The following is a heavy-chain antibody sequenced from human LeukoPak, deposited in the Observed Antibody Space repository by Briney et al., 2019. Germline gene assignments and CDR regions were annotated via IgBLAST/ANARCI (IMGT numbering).Heavy chain of an antibody. CDR1: GFTVSIHY. V-gene: IGHV3-66*01. CDR3: AKDWGEYFDYVWGSFTSFDF. CDR2: IYSGDTT. J-gene: IGHJ4*02. Sequence: PGGSLRLSCAGSGFTVSIHYMSWVRQAPGMGLEWVAVIYSGDTTNYTDSVKGRFTISRDNSKNTLYLQMNSLRAEDTAVYYCAKDWGEYFDYVWGSFTSFDFWGQGTLVTVSS. D-gene: IGHD3-16*01.